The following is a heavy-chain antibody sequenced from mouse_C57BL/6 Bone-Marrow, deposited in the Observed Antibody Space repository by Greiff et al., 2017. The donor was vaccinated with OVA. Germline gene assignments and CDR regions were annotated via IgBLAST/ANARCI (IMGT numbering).Heavy chain of an antibody. J-gene: IGHJ3*01. CDR3: ARRRYDYDLAWFAY. CDR2: IDPSDSYT. V-gene: IGHV1-50*01. CDR1: GYTFTSYW. Sequence: QVQLQQPGAELVKPGASVKLSCKASGYTFTSYWMQWVKQRPGQGLEWIGEIDPSDSYTNYNQKFKGKATLTVDTSSSTAYMQLSSLTSEDSAVYYCARRRYDYDLAWFAYWGQGTLVTVSA. D-gene: IGHD2-4*01.